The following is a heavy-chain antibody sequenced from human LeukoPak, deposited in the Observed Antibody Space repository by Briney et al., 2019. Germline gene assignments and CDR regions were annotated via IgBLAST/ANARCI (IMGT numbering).Heavy chain of an antibody. J-gene: IGHJ4*02. CDR1: GFTVSTDH. Sequence: GGSLRLSCTPSGFTVSTDHMTWVRQAPGKGLEWVSTISNTGISTFYADSVRGRFTISRDNSKSTLYLQMDNVRAEDTAVYYCAKPAPRTTIAARLDYWGQGTLVTVSS. CDR3: AKPAPRTTIAARLDY. V-gene: IGHV3-23*01. CDR2: ISNTGIST. D-gene: IGHD6-6*01.